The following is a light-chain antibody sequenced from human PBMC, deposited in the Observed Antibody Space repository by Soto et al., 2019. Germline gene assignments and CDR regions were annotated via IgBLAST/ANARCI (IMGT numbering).Light chain of an antibody. CDR1: QSIGSW. CDR2: KAS. V-gene: IGKV1-5*03. CDR3: QQYGSYSPWT. J-gene: IGKJ1*01. Sequence: DIQMTQSPSTLSASVGDRVTITCRVSQSIGSWLAWYQQKPGKAPKLLIYKASSLESGVPSRFSGSGSGTEFTLTISSLQPDDFASYYCQQYGSYSPWTFGQGTTVEIK.